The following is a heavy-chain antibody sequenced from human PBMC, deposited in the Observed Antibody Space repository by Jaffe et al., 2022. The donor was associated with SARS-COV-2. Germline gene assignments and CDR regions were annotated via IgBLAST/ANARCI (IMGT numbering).Heavy chain of an antibody. CDR2: MSYSGSA. Sequence: QLQLQESGPGLVKPSETLSLTCSVSPGSISRSSYYWGWIRQSPGEGLEWIGSMSYSGSAYYNPSLKSRVSLSVDTSKNQFSLKLSSVTAADTAVYYCALVVVTATRSSFDSWGQGTLVTVSS. J-gene: IGHJ4*02. V-gene: IGHV4-39*01. CDR1: PGSISRSSYY. CDR3: ALVVVTATRSSFDS. D-gene: IGHD2-21*02.